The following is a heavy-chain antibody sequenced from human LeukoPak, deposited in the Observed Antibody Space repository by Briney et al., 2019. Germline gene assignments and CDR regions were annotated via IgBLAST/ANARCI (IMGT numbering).Heavy chain of an antibody. CDR1: RYTLTGSY. CDR3: ARVSGGGSQSYDAFDI. J-gene: IGHJ3*02. CDR2: INPNSGGT. Sequence: ASVKVSCKASRYTLTGSYMHWVRDAPGHGLEWMGWINPNSGGTDYAQKYQGRVTMTRDTSISTAYMELTRLRSDDTAVYYCARVSGGGSQSYDAFDIWGQGTLVTVSS. D-gene: IGHD1-26*01. V-gene: IGHV1-2*02.